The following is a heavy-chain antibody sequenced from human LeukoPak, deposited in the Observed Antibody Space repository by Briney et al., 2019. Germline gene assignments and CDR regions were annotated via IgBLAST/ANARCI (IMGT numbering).Heavy chain of an antibody. D-gene: IGHD2/OR15-2a*01. J-gene: IGHJ4*02. Sequence: GGSLRLSCAASGFTFSNSWMLWVRQAPGRGLEWVGRIKRDIDSGTTDYAAPVKGRFTITRDDSENTLYLQMNSLKTEDTAVYYCTTDLPRSTSCSHDYWRQGTQVTVSS. CDR2: IKRDIDSGTT. V-gene: IGHV3-15*01. CDR1: GFTFSNSW. CDR3: TTDLPRSTSCSHDY.